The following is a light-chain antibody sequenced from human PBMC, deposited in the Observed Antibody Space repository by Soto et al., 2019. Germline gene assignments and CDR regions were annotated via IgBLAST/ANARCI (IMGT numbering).Light chain of an antibody. Sequence: QSVLTQPASVSGSPGQAITISCTGTSSDVGGYNYVSWYRQHPGKAPKLMIYEVVQRPSGVPDRFSGSKSGNTASLTVSGLQAADEADYFCKSYAGSNTYVFGSGTKLTVL. CDR1: SSDVGGYNY. J-gene: IGLJ1*01. V-gene: IGLV2-8*01. CDR3: KSYAGSNTYV. CDR2: EVV.